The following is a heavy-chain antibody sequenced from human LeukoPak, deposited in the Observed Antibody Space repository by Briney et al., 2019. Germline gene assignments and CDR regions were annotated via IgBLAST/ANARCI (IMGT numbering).Heavy chain of an antibody. CDR3: ARAEGSGYYYYFDY. Sequence: SETLSLTCTVSGGSISGFYWSWIRQPPGKGLEWIGYIYNSGSTNYNPSLKSRVTISVDTSKNQFSLKLSSVTAADTAVYYCARAEGSGYYYYFDYWGQGTLVTVSS. J-gene: IGHJ4*02. V-gene: IGHV4-59*12. CDR1: GGSISGFY. D-gene: IGHD3-22*01. CDR2: IYNSGST.